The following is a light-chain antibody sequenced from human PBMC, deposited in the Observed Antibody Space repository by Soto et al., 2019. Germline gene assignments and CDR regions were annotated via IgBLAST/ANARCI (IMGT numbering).Light chain of an antibody. Sequence: EIVLTQSPGTLSLSPGDTATLSCRASQSLSSSYLAWYQQRPGQAPKLLIYDISSRATGIPDRFSGSGSGTDFTLTITRLDPEDFAVYYCQQYGGSMTFGQGTRLEIE. J-gene: IGKJ5*01. V-gene: IGKV3-20*01. CDR3: QQYGGSMT. CDR1: QSLSSSY. CDR2: DIS.